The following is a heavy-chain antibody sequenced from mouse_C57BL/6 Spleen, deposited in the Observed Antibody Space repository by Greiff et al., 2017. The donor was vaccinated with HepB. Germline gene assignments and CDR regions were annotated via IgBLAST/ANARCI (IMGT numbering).Heavy chain of an antibody. CDR3: ARDSYEYENGYYAMDY. CDR1: GFTFSSYA. J-gene: IGHJ4*01. V-gene: IGHV5-4*01. D-gene: IGHD2-4*01. Sequence: DVKLVESGGGLVKPGGSLKLSCAASGFTFSSYAMSWVRQTPEKRLEWVATISDGGSYTYYPDNVKGRFTISRDNAKNNLYLQMSHLKSEDTAMYYCARDSYEYENGYYAMDYWGQGTSVTVSS. CDR2: ISDGGSYT.